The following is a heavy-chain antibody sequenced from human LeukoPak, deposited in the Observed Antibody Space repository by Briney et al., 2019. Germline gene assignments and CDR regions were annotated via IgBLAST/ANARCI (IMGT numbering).Heavy chain of an antibody. CDR2: MNPNSGNT. J-gene: IGHJ6*03. CDR3: ARAHDPYYYYYYMDV. V-gene: IGHV1-8*01. CDR1: GYTFTSYD. Sequence: ASVKVSCKASGYTFTSYDINWVRQATGQGLEWMAWMNPNSGNTGYAQMFQGRVTMTRNTSISTAYMELSSLRSEDTAVYYCARAHDPYYYYYYMDVWGKGTTVTVSS.